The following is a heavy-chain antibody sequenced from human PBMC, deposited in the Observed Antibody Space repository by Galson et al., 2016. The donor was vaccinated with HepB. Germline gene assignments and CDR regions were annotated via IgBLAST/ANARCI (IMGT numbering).Heavy chain of an antibody. J-gene: IGHJ4*02. CDR2: ISYDGSKK. V-gene: IGHV3-30*18. CDR1: AFTFSTYG. CDR3: AKDPYYYGSGSYYFDY. Sequence: SLRLSCAASAFTFSTYGMHWVRQAPGKGLEWVAVISYDGSKKYYADSVKGRFTISRDNSKNTLYLQMNSLRTEDTAVYYCAKDPYYYGSGSYYFDYWGQGTLVTLSS. D-gene: IGHD3-10*01.